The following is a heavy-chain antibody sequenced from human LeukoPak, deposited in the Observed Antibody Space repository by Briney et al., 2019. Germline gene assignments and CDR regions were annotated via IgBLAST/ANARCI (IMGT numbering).Heavy chain of an antibody. J-gene: IGHJ6*02. D-gene: IGHD4-17*01. CDR1: GDSISSNTYF. CDR3: ARDRGNDYGDYYYYGMDV. CDR2: INYSGST. Sequence: PSETLSLTCTVSGDSISSNTYFWGWIRQPPGKGLELIAIINYSGSTYSNPSLKSRVTMSVDTSRNQFSLKLSSVTAADTAVYYCARDRGNDYGDYYYYGMDVWGQGTTVTVSS. V-gene: IGHV4-39*07.